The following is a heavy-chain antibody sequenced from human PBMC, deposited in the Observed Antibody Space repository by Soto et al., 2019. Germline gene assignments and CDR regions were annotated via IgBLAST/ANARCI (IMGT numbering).Heavy chain of an antibody. CDR1: GFSLSNAEMG. V-gene: IGHV2-26*01. J-gene: IGHJ6*03. CDR3: ARSLNYDFWSGYYRYYYYYMDV. CDR2: IFSNDEK. D-gene: IGHD3-3*01. Sequence: SGPTLVNPTETLTLTCTVSGFSLSNAEMGVSWIRQPPGKALEWLAHIFSNDEKSYSTSLKSRLTISKDSSKSQVVLTMSNMDPVDTATYYCARSLNYDFWSGYYRYYYYYMDVWGRGTTVTVSS.